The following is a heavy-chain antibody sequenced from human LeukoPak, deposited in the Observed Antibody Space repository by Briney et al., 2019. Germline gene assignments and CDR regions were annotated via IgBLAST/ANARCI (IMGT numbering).Heavy chain of an antibody. CDR1: VFTFSSYW. J-gene: IGHJ4*02. Sequence: GGSLRLSCAVSVFTFSSYWMSWVRQAPGKGLEWVANIKQDGSEKYYVDSVKGRFTISRDNAKNSLYLQMNSLRAEDTAVYYCATPGNLGAWGQGTLVTVSS. V-gene: IGHV3-7*01. D-gene: IGHD1-26*01. CDR3: ATPGNLGA. CDR2: IKQDGSEK.